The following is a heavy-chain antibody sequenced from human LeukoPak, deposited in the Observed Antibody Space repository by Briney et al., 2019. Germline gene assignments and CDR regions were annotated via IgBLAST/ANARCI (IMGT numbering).Heavy chain of an antibody. CDR2: IYSGGST. J-gene: IGHJ6*02. Sequence: GGSLRLSCAASGFTVSSNYMSWVRQAPGKGLEGVSVIYSGGSTYYAASVKGRFTISRDNSKNTLYLQMNSLSAEDTAVYYCARDNPNYYGSGSYSPTWYYGMDVWGQGTTVTVSS. CDR3: ARDNPNYYGSGSYSPTWYYGMDV. V-gene: IGHV3-53*01. CDR1: GFTVSSNY. D-gene: IGHD3-10*01.